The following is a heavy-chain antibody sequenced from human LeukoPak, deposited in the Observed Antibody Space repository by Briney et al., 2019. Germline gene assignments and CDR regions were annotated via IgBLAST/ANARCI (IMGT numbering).Heavy chain of an antibody. CDR2: IYYSGNT. Sequence: SETLSLTCTVSGGSISSYYWNWIRQPAGKGLEWMGRIYYSGNTNYNPTLKSRVTMSVDTSKSQLSLNLNSVSAADTAVYYCARAAWGRLWFGELAHDAFDIWGQGTMVTVSS. D-gene: IGHD3-10*01. CDR1: GGSISSYY. J-gene: IGHJ3*02. CDR3: ARAAWGRLWFGELAHDAFDI. V-gene: IGHV4-4*07.